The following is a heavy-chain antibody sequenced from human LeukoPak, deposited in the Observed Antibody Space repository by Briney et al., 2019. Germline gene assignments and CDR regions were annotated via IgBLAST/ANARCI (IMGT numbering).Heavy chain of an antibody. V-gene: IGHV1-2*06. CDR3: VSFWGYSSSSTIVDY. D-gene: IGHD6-6*01. CDR2: INPNSGGT. Sequence: ASVKVSCKASGGTFSSYAISWVRQAPGQGLEWMGRINPNSGGTNYAQKFQGRVTMTRDTSISTAYMELSRLRSDDTAVYYCVSFWGYSSSSTIVDYWGQGTLVTVSS. J-gene: IGHJ4*02. CDR1: GGTFSSYA.